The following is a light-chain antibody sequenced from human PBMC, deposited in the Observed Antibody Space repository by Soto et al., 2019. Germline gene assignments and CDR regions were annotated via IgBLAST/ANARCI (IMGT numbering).Light chain of an antibody. CDR1: SSDVGGYEF. CDR3: SSFTSSGTYV. J-gene: IGLJ1*01. CDR2: EVT. V-gene: IGLV2-14*01. Sequence: QSALTQPASVSGSPGQSITISCTGTSSDVGGYEFVSWYQQHPGKAPKLMIYEVTNRPSGVSTRFSGSKSGNTASLTISGLQAEDEAGFYCSSFTSSGTYVFGTGTKVTVL.